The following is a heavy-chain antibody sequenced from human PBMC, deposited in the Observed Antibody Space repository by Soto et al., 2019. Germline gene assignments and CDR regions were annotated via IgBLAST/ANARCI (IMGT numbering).Heavy chain of an antibody. CDR1: GGSFSGYY. D-gene: IGHD5-12*01. J-gene: IGHJ4*02. CDR3: AREPLVASIRPRGLFSF. CDR2: INHSGST. V-gene: IGHV4-34*01. Sequence: KTSETLSLTCAVYGGSFSGYYWSWIRQPPGKGLEWIGEINHSGSTNYNPSLKSRVTISVDTSKNQFSLKLSSVTAADTAVYYCAREPLVASIRPRGLFSFRGRGSLVPVS.